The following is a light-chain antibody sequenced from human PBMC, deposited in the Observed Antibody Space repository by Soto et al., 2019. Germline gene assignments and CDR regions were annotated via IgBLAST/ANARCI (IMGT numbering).Light chain of an antibody. CDR1: QDIRRW. CDR3: QQANSFPYT. Sequence: DIQMTQSPSSVSASVGDRVTITCRASQDIRRWLAWYQQKPGKAPNLLIYTASTLQTGVPSRFSGSGSGTDFTLTISSLQPEDFATYYCQQANSFPYTSGQGTKQEIK. CDR2: TAS. J-gene: IGKJ2*01. V-gene: IGKV1-12*02.